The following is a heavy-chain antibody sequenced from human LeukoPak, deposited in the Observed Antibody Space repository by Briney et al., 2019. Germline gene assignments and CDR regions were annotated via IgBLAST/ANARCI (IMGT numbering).Heavy chain of an antibody. D-gene: IGHD2-21*02. CDR3: AKEGAYCGGDCYPDAFDI. CDR2: ISYDGSNK. CDR1: GFTFSSYG. Sequence: GGSLRLSCAASGFTFSSYGMHWVRQAPGKGLEWVAVISYDGSNKYYADSVKGRFTISRDNSKNTPYLQMNSLRAEDTAVYYCAKEGAYCGGDCYPDAFDIWGQGTMVTVSS. J-gene: IGHJ3*02. V-gene: IGHV3-30*18.